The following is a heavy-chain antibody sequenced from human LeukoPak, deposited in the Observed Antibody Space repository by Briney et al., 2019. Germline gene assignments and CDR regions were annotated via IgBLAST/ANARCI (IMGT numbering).Heavy chain of an antibody. CDR3: ARGRYGSGSSYDY. J-gene: IGHJ4*02. CDR2: MNPNSGNT. CDR1: GYTFTSYD. V-gene: IGHV1-8*01. Sequence: ASVKVSCKASGYTFTSYDINWVRQATGQGLEWMGWMNPNSGNTGYAQKFQGRVTITADKSTSTAYMELSSLRSEDTAVYYCARGRYGSGSSYDYWGQGTLVTVSS. D-gene: IGHD3-10*01.